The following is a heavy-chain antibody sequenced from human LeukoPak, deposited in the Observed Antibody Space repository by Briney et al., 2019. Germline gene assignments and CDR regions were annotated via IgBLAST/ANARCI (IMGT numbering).Heavy chain of an antibody. CDR2: ISGSGGST. V-gene: IGHV3-23*01. CDR3: AKNLYCGGGSCYPSALGMDV. Sequence: GGSLRLSCAASGFTFSSYAMSWVRQAPGKGLEWVSAISGSGGSTYYADSVKGRFTISRDNSKNTLFLQMSSLRAEDTAVYYCAKNLYCGGGSCYPSALGMDVWGQGTTVTVSS. J-gene: IGHJ6*02. D-gene: IGHD2-15*01. CDR1: GFTFSSYA.